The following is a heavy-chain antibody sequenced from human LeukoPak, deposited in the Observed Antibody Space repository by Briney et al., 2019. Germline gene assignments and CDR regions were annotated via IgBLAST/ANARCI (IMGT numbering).Heavy chain of an antibody. CDR3: ARGGVVPAAMGGSVSRWLDP. CDR2: INPNSGGT. J-gene: IGHJ5*02. D-gene: IGHD2-2*01. CDR1: GYTFTGYY. V-gene: IGHV1-2*04. Sequence: AASVNVSCKASGYTFTGYYMHWVRQAPGQGLEWMGWINPNSGGTNYAQKFQGWVTMTRDTSISTAYMELSRLRSDDTAVYYCARGGVVPAAMGGSVSRWLDPWGQGTLVTVSS.